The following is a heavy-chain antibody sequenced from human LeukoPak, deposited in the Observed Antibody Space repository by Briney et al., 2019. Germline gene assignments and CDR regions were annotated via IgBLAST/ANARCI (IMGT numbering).Heavy chain of an antibody. CDR2: ISGSGAST. CDR3: AKRRGAAAAGTNYDY. V-gene: IGHV3-23*01. CDR1: GFTFSSYA. J-gene: IGHJ4*02. D-gene: IGHD6-13*01. Sequence: PGGSLRLSCAASGFTFSSYAMSWVRQAPGRGLEWVSAISGSGASTYYADSVKGRFTISRDNSRNTLYLQMNSLRAEDKAIYYCAKRRGAAAAGTNYDYWGQGTLVTVSS.